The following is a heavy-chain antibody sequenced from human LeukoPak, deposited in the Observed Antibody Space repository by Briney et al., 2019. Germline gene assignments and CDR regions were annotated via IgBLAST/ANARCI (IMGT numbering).Heavy chain of an antibody. CDR3: ARVSAYGSGNYYNSVINWFDP. J-gene: IGHJ5*02. V-gene: IGHV1-18*01. D-gene: IGHD3-10*01. CDR2: ISAYNGNT. CDR1: GYTFTSYG. Sequence: ASVKVSCKASGYTFTSYGISWVRQAPGQGLEWMGWISAYNGNTNYAQKLQGRVTMTTDTSTSTAYMELRSLRSDDTAVYYCARVSAYGSGNYYNSVINWFDPWGQGTLVTVSS.